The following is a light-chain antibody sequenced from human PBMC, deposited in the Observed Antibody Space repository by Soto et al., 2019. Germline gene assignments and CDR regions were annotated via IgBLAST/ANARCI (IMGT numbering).Light chain of an antibody. V-gene: IGLV2-14*01. CDR2: EVS. CDR1: SSDVGGYNY. J-gene: IGLJ2*01. Sequence: QSVLTQPASVSGSPGQSITISCTGTSSDVGGYNYVSWYQQHPGKAPKLMIYEVSNRPSGVSNRFSGSKSGSTASLTISGLQDDDEADYYCSSYASGTTYVVFGGGTKLTVL. CDR3: SSYASGTTYVV.